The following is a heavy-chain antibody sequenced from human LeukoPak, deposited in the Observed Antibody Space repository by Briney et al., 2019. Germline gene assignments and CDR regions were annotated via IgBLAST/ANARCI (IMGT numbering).Heavy chain of an antibody. CDR1: GYSISSGYY. Sequence: SETLSLTCTVSGYSISSGYYWGWIRQPPGKGLEWIGSIYHSGSTYYNPSLESRVTISVDTSKNQFSLKLSSVTAADTALYYCARVGITLIRGAGMDVWGKGTTVTVSS. J-gene: IGHJ6*03. D-gene: IGHD3-10*01. V-gene: IGHV4-38-2*02. CDR2: IYHSGST. CDR3: ARVGITLIRGAGMDV.